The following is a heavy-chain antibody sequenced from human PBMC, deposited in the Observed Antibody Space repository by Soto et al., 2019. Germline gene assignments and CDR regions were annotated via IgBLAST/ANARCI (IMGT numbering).Heavy chain of an antibody. J-gene: IGHJ6*02. CDR3: AKAGPYYYDGMDV. CDR1: GFTFSNYC. V-gene: IGHV3-7*03. D-gene: IGHD2-8*02. CDR2: INQDGSAK. Sequence: WGSLRLSCSASGFTFSNYCMSWFRQAPGKGLEWVANINQDGSAKYYVASVMRRFTISRDNVKNSLYLQMNSLRAEDTAVYYCAKAGPYYYDGMDVWGQGTTVTVSS.